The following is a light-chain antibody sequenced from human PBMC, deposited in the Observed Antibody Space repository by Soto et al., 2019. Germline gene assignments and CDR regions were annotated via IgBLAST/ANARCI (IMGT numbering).Light chain of an antibody. CDR3: QQYGSSPWT. CDR2: GAS. Sequence: EIVLTQSPGTLSLSPGERATLSCRASQSVSSSYVAWYQQKPGQAPRLLIYGASSRATGIPDRFSGSGSGTDFTLTISRLEPEDSAVYCCQQYGSSPWTFGQGTKVEIK. J-gene: IGKJ1*01. CDR1: QSVSSSY. V-gene: IGKV3-20*01.